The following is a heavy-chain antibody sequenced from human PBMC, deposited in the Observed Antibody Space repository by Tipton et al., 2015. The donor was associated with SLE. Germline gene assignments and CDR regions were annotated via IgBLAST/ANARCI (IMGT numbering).Heavy chain of an antibody. CDR1: GYSISSGYF. CDR3: ARSGSYPYYYYYMDV. J-gene: IGHJ6*03. Sequence: TLSLTCNVSGYSISSGYFWDWIRQPPGKGLEWIGNIYHSGNTYYNPSLKSRVTISVDTSKNQFSLRLSSVTAADTAVYYCARSGSYPYYYYYMDVWGKGTTVTVSS. V-gene: IGHV4-38-2*02. D-gene: IGHD1-26*01. CDR2: IYHSGNT.